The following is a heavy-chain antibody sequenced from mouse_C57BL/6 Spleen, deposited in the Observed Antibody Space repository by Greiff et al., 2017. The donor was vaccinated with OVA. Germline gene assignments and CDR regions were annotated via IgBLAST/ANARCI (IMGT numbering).Heavy chain of an antibody. CDR3: ASLYDYTMDY. CDR2: INPSTGGT. D-gene: IGHD2-4*01. Sequence: EVQLQQSGPELVKPGASVKISCKASGYSFTGYYMNWVKQSPEKSLEWIGEINPSTGGTTYNQKFKAKATLTVDKSSSTAYMQLKSLTSEDSAVYYCASLYDYTMDYWGQGTSVTVSS. J-gene: IGHJ4*01. CDR1: GYSFTGYY. V-gene: IGHV1-42*01.